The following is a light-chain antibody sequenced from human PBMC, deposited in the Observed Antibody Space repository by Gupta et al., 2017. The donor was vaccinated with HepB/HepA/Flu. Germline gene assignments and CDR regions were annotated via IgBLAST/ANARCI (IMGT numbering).Light chain of an antibody. Sequence: QSVLTQPPSVYGAPGQRVTISCTGSSSNIGAGYDVHWYQQLPGTAPKLLIYGNSNRPSGFPDRFSGSKSGTSASLAITGRQAEDEADYYCQSYDSSLSGSVFGGGTKLTVL. V-gene: IGLV1-40*01. J-gene: IGLJ3*02. CDR3: QSYDSSLSGSV. CDR2: GNS. CDR1: SSNIGAGYD.